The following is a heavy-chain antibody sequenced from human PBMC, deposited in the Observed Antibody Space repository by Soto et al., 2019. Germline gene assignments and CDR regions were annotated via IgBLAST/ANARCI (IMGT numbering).Heavy chain of an antibody. D-gene: IGHD6-13*01. J-gene: IGHJ4*02. CDR2: IIPIFGTA. V-gene: IGHV1-69*13. CDR1: GGTFSSYA. Sequence: SVKVSCKASGGTFSSYAISWVRQARGQGLEWMGGIIPIFGTANYAQKFQGRVTITADESTSTAYMELSSLRSEDTAVYYCARDQEAYSSSWSFDYWGQGTLVTVSS. CDR3: ARDQEAYSSSWSFDY.